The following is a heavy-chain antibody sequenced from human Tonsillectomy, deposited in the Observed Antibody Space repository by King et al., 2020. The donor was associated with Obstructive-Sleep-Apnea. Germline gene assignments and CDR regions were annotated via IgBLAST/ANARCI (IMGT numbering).Heavy chain of an antibody. V-gene: IGHV3-7*01. D-gene: IGHD2-2*01. CDR2: IKQDGSEK. Sequence: VQLVESGGGLVQPGGSLRLSCLASTYTFSSYWMNWVRQAPGKGLEWVANIKQDGSEKYYVDSVKGRFTISRDNAKNSLYLQMNSLRAEDTAVYYCASARVYCTSITCDYWYFDLWGRGTLVTVSS. CDR1: TYTFSSYW. CDR3: ASARVYCTSITCDYWYFDL. J-gene: IGHJ2*01.